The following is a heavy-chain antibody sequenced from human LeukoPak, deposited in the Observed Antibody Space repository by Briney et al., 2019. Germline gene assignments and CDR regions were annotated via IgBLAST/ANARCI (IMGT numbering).Heavy chain of an antibody. CDR1: GFTFSSYG. J-gene: IGHJ4*02. CDR3: ARDGGYSSSWYYFDY. D-gene: IGHD6-13*01. CDR2: ISSSSSYI. Sequence: GGSLRLSCAASGFTFSSYGMHWVRQAPWKGLEWVSSISSSSSYIYYADSVKGRFTISRDNAKDSLYLQMNSLRAEDTAVYYCARDGGYSSSWYYFDYWGQGTLVTVSS. V-gene: IGHV3-21*01.